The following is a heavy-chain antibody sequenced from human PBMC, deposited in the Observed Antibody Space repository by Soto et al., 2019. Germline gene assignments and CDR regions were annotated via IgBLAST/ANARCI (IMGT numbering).Heavy chain of an antibody. CDR2: INHSGST. CDR3: ARTRPDGSTDY. CDR1: GGSFSGYY. Sequence: QVQLQQWGAGLLKPSETLSLTCAVYGGSFSGYYWSWIRQPPGKGLEWIGEINHSGSTNYNPSLKSRVTISVDTSKNQFSLKLSSVTAADTAVYYCARTRPDGSTDYWGQGTLVTVSS. J-gene: IGHJ4*02. V-gene: IGHV4-34*01. D-gene: IGHD5-12*01.